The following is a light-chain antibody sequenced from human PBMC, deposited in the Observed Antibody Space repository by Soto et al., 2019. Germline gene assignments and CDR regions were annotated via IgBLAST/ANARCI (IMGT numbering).Light chain of an antibody. CDR1: GSDVGGYNY. CDR2: DVS. Sequence: QSVLTQPASVSGSPGQSITISCTGTGSDVGGYNYVSWYQQHPGKAPKVMIYDVSNRPSGVSNRFSGSKSGNTASLTVSGLQAEDEADYYCSSYTSASTPLVFGGGTKVTAL. V-gene: IGLV2-14*01. J-gene: IGLJ2*01. CDR3: SSYTSASTPLV.